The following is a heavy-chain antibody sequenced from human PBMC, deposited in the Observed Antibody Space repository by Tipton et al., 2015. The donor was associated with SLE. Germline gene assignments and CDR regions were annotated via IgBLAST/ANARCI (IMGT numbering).Heavy chain of an antibody. CDR2: VSYSGGT. J-gene: IGHJ6*02. V-gene: IGHV4-59*01. CDR1: GGSINNYY. Sequence: TLSLTCAVSGGSINNYYWSWIRQPPGMALEWIGYVSYSGGTSYNPSLKSRVTISVDTPKNQFSLKLTSVTAADTAVYYCARRAAHRYFYGLDVWGQGTTVTVSS. CDR3: ARRAAHRYFYGLDV. D-gene: IGHD2-15*01.